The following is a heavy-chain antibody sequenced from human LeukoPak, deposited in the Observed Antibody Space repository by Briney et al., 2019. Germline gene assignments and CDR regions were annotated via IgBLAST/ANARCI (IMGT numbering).Heavy chain of an antibody. CDR1: AFIFSGHW. Sequence: GGSLRLSCEGSAFIFSGHWMNWVRQTPGKGLEWVASIKEDGSERQYVDSVKGRFTISRDNAKNSLSLQMNSLRAEDTAVYYCARDPYSSSLGGMDVWGQGTTVTVSS. J-gene: IGHJ6*02. V-gene: IGHV3-7*01. D-gene: IGHD6-6*01. CDR2: IKEDGSER. CDR3: ARDPYSSSLGGMDV.